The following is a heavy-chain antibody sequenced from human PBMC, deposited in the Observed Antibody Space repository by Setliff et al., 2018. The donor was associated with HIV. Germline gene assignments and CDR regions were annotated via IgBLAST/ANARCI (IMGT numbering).Heavy chain of an antibody. CDR1: GGSIGSGGYY. Sequence: SETLSLTCTVSGGSIGSGGYYWSWIRQQSGKGLEWIGYIYYGGSTDYNASLKSRINISIDTSENQFSLKLSSVTAADTAVYYCATGLIMAPDYWGQGSLVTVSS. CDR2: IYYGGST. V-gene: IGHV4-31*03. J-gene: IGHJ4*02. CDR3: ATGLIMAPDY. D-gene: IGHD2-8*01.